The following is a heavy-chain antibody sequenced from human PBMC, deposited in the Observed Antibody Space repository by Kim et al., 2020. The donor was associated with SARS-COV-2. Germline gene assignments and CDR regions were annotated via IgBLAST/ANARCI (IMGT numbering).Heavy chain of an antibody. D-gene: IGHD3-22*01. CDR1: GGSISSYY. J-gene: IGHJ3*02. Sequence: SETLSLTCTVSGGSISSYYWSWIRQPPGKGLEWIGYIYYSGSTNYNPSLKSRVTISVDTSKNQFSLKLSSVTAADTAVYYCARGLEVGAFDIWGQGTMVTVSS. CDR3: ARGLEVGAFDI. V-gene: IGHV4-59*01. CDR2: IYYSGST.